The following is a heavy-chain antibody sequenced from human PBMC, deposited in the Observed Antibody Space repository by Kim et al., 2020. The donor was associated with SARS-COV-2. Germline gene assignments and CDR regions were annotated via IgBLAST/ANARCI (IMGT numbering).Heavy chain of an antibody. Sequence: SVKVSCKASGYTFSSYAISWVRQAPGQGLEWMGGIIPIFGTANYAQKFQGRVTITADESTSTAYMELSSLRSEDTAVYYCARGRVLGLQSINWFDPWGQGTLVTVSS. CDR2: IIPIFGTA. V-gene: IGHV1-69*13. J-gene: IGHJ5*02. D-gene: IGHD4-4*01. CDR3: ARGRVLGLQSINWFDP. CDR1: GYTFSSYA.